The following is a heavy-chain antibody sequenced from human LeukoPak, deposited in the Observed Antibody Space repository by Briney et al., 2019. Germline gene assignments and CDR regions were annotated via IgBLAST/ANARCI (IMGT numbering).Heavy chain of an antibody. V-gene: IGHV3-23*01. J-gene: IGHJ4*02. D-gene: IGHD4-23*01. CDR1: GFTFSSYA. CDR3: AKDGIRWSHFDS. Sequence: TGGSLRLSCAASGFTFSSYAMSWVRLAPEKGLEWVSAISAGGGVTYYADSVEGRFTISRDDSKNTLYLQMNSLRAEDAAVYYCAKDGIRWSHFDSWGQGTLVTVSS. CDR2: ISAGGGVT.